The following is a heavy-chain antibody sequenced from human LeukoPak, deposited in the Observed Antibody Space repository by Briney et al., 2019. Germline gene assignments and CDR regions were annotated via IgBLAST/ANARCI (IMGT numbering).Heavy chain of an antibody. J-gene: IGHJ5*02. V-gene: IGHV1-2*02. D-gene: IGHD6-6*01. CDR3: ARGGMRVLAARPANNWFDP. CDR1: GYTFTGYY. CDR2: INPNSGGT. Sequence: ASVKVSCKASGYTFTGYYMHWVRQAPGQRLEWMGWINPNSGGTNYAQKFQGRVTMTRDTSISTAYMELSRLRSDDTAVYYCARGGMRVLAARPANNWFDPWGQGTLVTVSS.